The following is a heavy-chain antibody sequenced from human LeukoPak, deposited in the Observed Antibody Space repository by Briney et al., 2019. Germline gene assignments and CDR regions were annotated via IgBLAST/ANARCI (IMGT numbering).Heavy chain of an antibody. CDR1: AGSISSYY. CDR3: ARTSPRAATFDY. J-gene: IGHJ4*02. CDR2: IYTSGTT. Sequence: SETRSLTCAVSAGSISSYYWSWIRQPAGKGMEWIGRIYTSGTTNYNPSLKSRVTMSVDTSKNQFSLNLNSVTAADTAVYYCARTSPRAATFDYWGQGTLVTVSS. D-gene: IGHD2-15*01. V-gene: IGHV4-4*07.